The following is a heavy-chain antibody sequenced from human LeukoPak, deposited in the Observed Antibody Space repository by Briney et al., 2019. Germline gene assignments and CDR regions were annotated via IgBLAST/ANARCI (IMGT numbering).Heavy chain of an antibody. CDR3: AELGITMIGGV. J-gene: IGHJ6*04. CDR1: GFTFSSYA. V-gene: IGHV3-23*01. Sequence: GGSLRLSCAASGFTFSSYAMTWVRQAPGKGLEWVSAISGSGGSTYYADSVKGRFTFSRDNSKNTLYLQMNSLRAEDTAVYYCAELGITMIGGVWGKGTTVTISS. D-gene: IGHD3-10*02. CDR2: ISGSGGST.